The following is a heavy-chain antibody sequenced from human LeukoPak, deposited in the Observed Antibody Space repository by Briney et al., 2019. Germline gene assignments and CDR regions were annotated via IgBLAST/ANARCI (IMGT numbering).Heavy chain of an antibody. D-gene: IGHD3-3*01. J-gene: IGHJ3*02. CDR3: AVRRWSGDDPPTGAFDI. CDR1: GYTFTSYD. CDR2: ISAYNGNT. Sequence: GASVKVSCKASGYTFTSYDINWVRQATGQGLEWMGWISAYNGNTNYAQKLQGRVTMTTDTSTSTAYMELRSLRSDDTAVYYCAVRRWSGDDPPTGAFDIWGQGTMVTVSS. V-gene: IGHV1-18*01.